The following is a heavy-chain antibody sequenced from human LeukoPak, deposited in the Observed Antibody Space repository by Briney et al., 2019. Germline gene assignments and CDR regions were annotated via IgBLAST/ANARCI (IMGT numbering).Heavy chain of an antibody. D-gene: IGHD3-22*01. Sequence: GGSLRLSCAASGFTFSSYAMSWVRQAPGKGLEWVSAISGSGGSTYYADSVKDRFTISRDNSKNTLYLQMNSLRAEDTAVYYCAKDVYDSSGYDWFDPWGQGTLVTVSS. V-gene: IGHV3-23*01. CDR2: ISGSGGST. J-gene: IGHJ5*02. CDR3: AKDVYDSSGYDWFDP. CDR1: GFTFSSYA.